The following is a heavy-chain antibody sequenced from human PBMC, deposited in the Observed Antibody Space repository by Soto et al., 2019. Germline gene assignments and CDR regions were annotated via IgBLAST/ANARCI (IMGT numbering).Heavy chain of an antibody. D-gene: IGHD6-6*01. Sequence: GGSLRLSCAASGFTFSSYAMSWVRQAPGKGLEWVSSISGGGNSTYYADSVKGRFTISRDNSKSTVYLQMNSLRADDTAVYYCAKAPVAARPYYMDVWGKGATVTVSS. V-gene: IGHV3-23*01. CDR2: ISGGGNST. CDR3: AKAPVAARPYYMDV. J-gene: IGHJ6*03. CDR1: GFTFSSYA.